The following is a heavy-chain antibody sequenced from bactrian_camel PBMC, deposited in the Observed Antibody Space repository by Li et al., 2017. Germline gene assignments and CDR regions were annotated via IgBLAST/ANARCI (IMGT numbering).Heavy chain of an antibody. J-gene: IGHJ6*01. Sequence: HVQLVESGGGSVQAGGSLRLSCAASGASDSFYYMAWFRQAPGKEREGVAGIRVDGSTTYADSVKGRFTISKGNPKNTFYLQMSDLKPEDTAMYYCAAGQAEGRWCPVEATTSEFGYRGQGTQVTVS. CDR3: AAGQAEGRWCPVEATTSEFGY. V-gene: IGHV3S53*01. CDR1: GASDSFYY. D-gene: IGHD6*01. CDR2: IRVDGST.